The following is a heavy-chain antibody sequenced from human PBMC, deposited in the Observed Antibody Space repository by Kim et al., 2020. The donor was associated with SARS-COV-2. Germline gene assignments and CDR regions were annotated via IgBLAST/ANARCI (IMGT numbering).Heavy chain of an antibody. CDR3: AREGGAVAGTGYAFDI. CDR2: IYYSGST. Sequence: SETLSLTCTVSGGSISSYYWSWIRQPPGKGLEWIGYIYYSGSTNYNPSLKSRVTISVDTSKNHFSLKLSSVTAADTAVYYCAREGGAVAGTGYAFDIWGQGTMVTVSS. J-gene: IGHJ3*02. D-gene: IGHD6-19*01. CDR1: GGSISSYY. V-gene: IGHV4-59*01.